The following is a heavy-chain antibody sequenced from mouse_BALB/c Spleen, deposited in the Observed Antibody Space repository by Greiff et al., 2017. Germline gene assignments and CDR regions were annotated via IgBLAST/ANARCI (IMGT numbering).Heavy chain of an antibody. CDR1: GFSLTSYG. J-gene: IGHJ4*01. CDR3: ARVYYDYDGRYYYAMDY. Sequence: VQLQESGPGLVAPSQSLSITCTVSGFSLTSYGVHWVRQPPGKGLEWLGVIWAGGSTNYNSALMSRLSISKDNSKSQVFLKMNSLQTDDTAMYYCARVYYDYDGRYYYAMDYWGQGTSVTVSS. D-gene: IGHD2-4*01. V-gene: IGHV2-9*02. CDR2: IWAGGST.